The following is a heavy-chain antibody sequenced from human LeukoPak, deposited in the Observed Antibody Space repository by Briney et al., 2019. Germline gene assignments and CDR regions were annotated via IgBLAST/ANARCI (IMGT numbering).Heavy chain of an antibody. CDR2: INHSGNT. V-gene: IGHV4-34*01. CDR3: ARGQRVAGDPYDY. J-gene: IGHJ4*02. Sequence: SETLSLTCAVYGGSFSGYYWTWIRQPPGKWLEWIGEINHSGNTNYNPSLKSRVTISVDTSKNQFSLNLSSVTAADTAVYYCARGQRVAGDPYDYWGQATLVSVSS. CDR1: GGSFSGYY. D-gene: IGHD6-19*01.